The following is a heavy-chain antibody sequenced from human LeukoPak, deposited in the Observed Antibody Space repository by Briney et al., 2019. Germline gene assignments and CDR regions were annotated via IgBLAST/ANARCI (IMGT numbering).Heavy chain of an antibody. J-gene: IGHJ4*01. V-gene: IGHV3-30*18. CDR3: PKGGYSSGWYVGNYFDY. CDR2: ISNEGSKK. CDR1: GLTLSSYG. Sequence: VGSLRLSSAASGLTLSSYGTDWGCEAPRRGLEWVSGISNEGSKKNYADPVKGRFTIYRDSSKTTLHRQMNRLRAEDTAVYYCPKGGYSSGWYVGNYFDYWGQGTLVTVSS. D-gene: IGHD6-19*01.